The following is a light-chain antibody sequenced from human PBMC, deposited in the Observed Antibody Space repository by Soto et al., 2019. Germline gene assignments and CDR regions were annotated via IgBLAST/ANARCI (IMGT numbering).Light chain of an antibody. CDR1: QSLLHSNGYNY. J-gene: IGKJ2*01. CDR2: LGS. CDR3: MQALRTPVT. V-gene: IGKV2-28*01. Sequence: DIVMTQSPLSLPVTPGEPASISCRSSQSLLHSNGYNYLDWYLQKPGQSPQLLIYLGSNRASGVPDRFSGSGSGTDFTLTISRVEAEDVGVYYCMQALRTPVTFGQGNKLEIK.